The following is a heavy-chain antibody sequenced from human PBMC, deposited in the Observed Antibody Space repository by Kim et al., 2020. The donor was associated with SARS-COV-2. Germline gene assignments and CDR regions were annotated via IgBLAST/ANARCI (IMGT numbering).Heavy chain of an antibody. CDR3: ARGGYCSGGICPRHYYYYYGMDV. J-gene: IGHJ6*02. D-gene: IGHD2-15*01. V-gene: IGHV5-10-1*01. CDR2: IDPGDSYT. Sequence: GESLKISCKGSGYSFTSYWISWVRQMPGKGLEWMGRIDPGDSYTNYSPSFQGHVTISADKSISTAYLQWSSLKASDTAMYYCARGGYCSGGICPRHYYYYYGMDVWGQGTTVTVSS. CDR1: GYSFTSYW.